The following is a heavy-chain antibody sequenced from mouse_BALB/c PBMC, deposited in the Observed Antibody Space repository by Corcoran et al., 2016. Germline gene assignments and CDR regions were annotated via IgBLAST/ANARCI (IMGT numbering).Heavy chain of an antibody. CDR1: GYTFTDYY. CDR3: ARGREYGKGMGAMYY. V-gene: IGHV1-84*02. CDR2: IYPGSGNT. J-gene: IGHJ4*01. D-gene: IGHD2-10*02. Sequence: QIQLQQSGPELVKPGASVKISCKASGYTFTDYYINWVKQKPGQGLEWIGWIYPGSGNTKYNEKFKGKATLTVDTSSSTAYMQLSSLTSEDTAVYFCARGREYGKGMGAMYYGGQGTSVTVSS.